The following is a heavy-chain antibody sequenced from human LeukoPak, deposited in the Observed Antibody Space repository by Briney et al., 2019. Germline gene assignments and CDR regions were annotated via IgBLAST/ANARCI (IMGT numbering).Heavy chain of an antibody. Sequence: GGSLRLSCAASVFTVRGNYMSWVRQAPGKGLEWVSVIYSGGSTYYADSVKGRFTISRDNSKNTLYLQMNSLRAEDTAVYYCARLYCSGGSCHFDYWGQGTLVTVSS. D-gene: IGHD2-15*01. V-gene: IGHV3-53*01. CDR1: VFTVRGNY. J-gene: IGHJ4*02. CDR3: ARLYCSGGSCHFDY. CDR2: IYSGGST.